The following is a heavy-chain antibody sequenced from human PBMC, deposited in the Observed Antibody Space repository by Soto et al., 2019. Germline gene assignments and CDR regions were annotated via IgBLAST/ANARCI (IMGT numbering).Heavy chain of an antibody. CDR1: GFTFSSYW. CDR2: IKGDGIST. D-gene: IGHD3-10*01. V-gene: IGHV3-74*01. Sequence: EVQLVESGGGLVQSGGSLRLSCAASGFTFSSYWMHWVRQAPGKGLVWVSRIKGDGISTNYADSVKGRFTISRDNAKDTVFLQMNGLSADDTAVYYCARGAMWNYYNYYWGEGTLVTVSS. J-gene: IGHJ4*02. CDR3: ARGAMWNYYNYY.